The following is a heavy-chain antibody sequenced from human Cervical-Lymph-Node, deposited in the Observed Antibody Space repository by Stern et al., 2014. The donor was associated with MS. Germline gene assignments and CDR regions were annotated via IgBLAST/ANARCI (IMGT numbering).Heavy chain of an antibody. CDR3: ARKSGRFLEWYFDF. J-gene: IGHJ4*02. V-gene: IGHV1-46*01. D-gene: IGHD3-3*01. Sequence: VQLVESGTEVRKPGASVKLSCKTSGYPFTNYYMHWVRQAPGQGLEWMAIINPNGGSTQSAQKFQGRVAMTSDTATSTVYMEVSSLTSEDTAVYYCARKSGRFLEWYFDFWGQGTLVTVSS. CDR1: GYPFTNYY. CDR2: INPNGGST.